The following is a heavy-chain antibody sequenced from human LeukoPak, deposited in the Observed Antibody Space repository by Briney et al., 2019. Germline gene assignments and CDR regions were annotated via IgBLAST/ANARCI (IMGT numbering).Heavy chain of an antibody. V-gene: IGHV1-8*01. CDR3: ARNPPRTGDFNS. J-gene: IGHJ4*02. D-gene: IGHD7-27*01. CDR2: MSPNNGNT. CDR1: GYTLTGLS. Sequence: ASVKVSCKVSGYTLTGLSMHWVRQATGQGLEWLGWMSPNNGNTGYAQKFQGRVTMTRDTSTNTAYMELSALTSEDTAVYYCARNPPRTGDFNSWGQGALVTVSS.